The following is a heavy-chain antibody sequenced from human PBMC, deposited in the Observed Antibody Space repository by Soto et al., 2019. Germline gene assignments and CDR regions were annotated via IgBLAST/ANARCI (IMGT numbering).Heavy chain of an antibody. J-gene: IGHJ6*02. CDR2: IYYSGST. Sequence: SETLSLTCTVSGGSISSGGYYWSWIRQHPGKGLEWIGYIYYSGSTYYNPSLKRRGTISVATSKNQFSLTLSSVTAADTAVYYCARDSVVVPGSRGMDVWGQGTTVTVSS. CDR3: ARDSVVVPGSRGMDV. V-gene: IGHV4-31*03. CDR1: GGSISSGGYY. D-gene: IGHD2-2*01.